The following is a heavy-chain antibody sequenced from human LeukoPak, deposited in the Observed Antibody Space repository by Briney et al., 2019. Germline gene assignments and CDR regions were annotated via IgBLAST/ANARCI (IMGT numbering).Heavy chain of an antibody. V-gene: IGHV4-59*01. J-gene: IGHJ4*02. CDR1: GGSISSYY. CDR2: IYYSGST. D-gene: IGHD5-12*01. CDR3: ARDTGGYAYFDY. Sequence: SETLSLTCTVSGGSISSYYWSWIWQPPGKGLEWIGYIYYSGSTNYNPSLKSRVTISVDTSKNQFSLKLSSVTAADTAVYYCARDTGGYAYFDYWGQGTLVTVSS.